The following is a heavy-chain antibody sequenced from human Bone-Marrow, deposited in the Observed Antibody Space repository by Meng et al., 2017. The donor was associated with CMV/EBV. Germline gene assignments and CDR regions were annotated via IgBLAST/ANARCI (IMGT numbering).Heavy chain of an antibody. CDR1: GYTFTSYY. Sequence: ASAKVSCKASGYTFTSYYMHWVRQAPGQGLEWMGIINPSGGSTSYAQKFQGRVTITADKSTSTAYMELSSLRSENTALYYCARSLGVRENWFDPWGQGTLVTGSS. D-gene: IGHD3-10*01. J-gene: IGHJ5*02. V-gene: IGHV1-46*01. CDR3: ARSLGVRENWFDP. CDR2: INPSGGST.